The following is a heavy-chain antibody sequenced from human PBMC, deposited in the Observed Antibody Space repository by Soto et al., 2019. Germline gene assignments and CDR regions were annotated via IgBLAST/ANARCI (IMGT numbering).Heavy chain of an antibody. V-gene: IGHV3-11*01. D-gene: IGHD2-2*01. Sequence: GGSLRLSCAASGFTFSDYYMSWIRQAPGKGLEWVSYISSSGSTIYYADSVKGRFTISRDNAKNSLYLQMNSLRAEDTAVYYCASIRYCSSTSCYSSHYYYGMDVWGQGTTVTVSS. CDR2: ISSSGSTI. CDR1: GFTFSDYY. CDR3: ASIRYCSSTSCYSSHYYYGMDV. J-gene: IGHJ6*02.